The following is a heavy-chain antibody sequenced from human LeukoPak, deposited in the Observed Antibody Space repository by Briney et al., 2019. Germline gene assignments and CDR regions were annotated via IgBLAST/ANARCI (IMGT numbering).Heavy chain of an antibody. J-gene: IGHJ4*02. V-gene: IGHV3-30*04. CDR2: ISSDGRNK. Sequence: PGRSLRLSCAASGFTYSSYAMHWVRQAPGKGLEWVAVISSDGRNKYYADSVKGRFTISRDNSMNTLYLQMNSLRAEDTAVYYCAKDRVVGARKSIVPDYWGQGTLVTVSS. D-gene: IGHD1-26*01. CDR1: GFTYSSYA. CDR3: AKDRVVGARKSIVPDY.